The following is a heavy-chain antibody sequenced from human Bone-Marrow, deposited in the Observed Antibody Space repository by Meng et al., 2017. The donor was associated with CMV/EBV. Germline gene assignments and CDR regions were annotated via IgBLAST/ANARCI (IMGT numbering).Heavy chain of an antibody. J-gene: IGHJ6*02. Sequence: GESLKISCKGSGYRFTNFWIGWVRQMPGKGLEWMGIIYPGDSDTRFSPSFQGQVTISADKSINTAYLQWSGLKASDTAMYYCARHTGLYGMDVWGQGTTVTVSS. V-gene: IGHV5-51*01. CDR3: ARHTGLYGMDV. CDR1: GYRFTNFW. CDR2: IYPGDSDT.